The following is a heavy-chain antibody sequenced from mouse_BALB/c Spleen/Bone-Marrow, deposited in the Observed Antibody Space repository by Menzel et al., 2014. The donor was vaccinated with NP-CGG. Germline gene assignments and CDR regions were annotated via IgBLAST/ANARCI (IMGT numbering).Heavy chain of an antibody. CDR2: INPSNGGT. J-gene: IGHJ1*01. D-gene: IGHD2-1*01. CDR1: GYSFTNYY. CDR3: TRSNYRYWYFDV. V-gene: IGHV1S81*02. Sequence: VQLQQSGAELVKPGASVKLSCKASGYSFTNYYMYWVKRRPGQGLEWIGEINPSNGGTNFNEKFKNKATLTVDKSSSTAYMQLSSLTSEDSAVYYCTRSNYRYWYFDVWGAGTTVTVSS.